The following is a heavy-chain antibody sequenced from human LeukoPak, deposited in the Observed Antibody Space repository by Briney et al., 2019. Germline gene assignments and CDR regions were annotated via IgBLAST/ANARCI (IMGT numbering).Heavy chain of an antibody. V-gene: IGHV3-23*01. Sequence: GGSLRLSCTGSGFTFGHYAMAWVRQAPGEGLEWVSGITGSGGSTYYADSVKGRFTISRDNSKSTLYLQMNSLRAEDTAVYYCAKSLGRTTRVNWFDPWGQGTLVTVSS. CDR3: AKSLGRTTRVNWFDP. CDR2: ITGSGGST. D-gene: IGHD1-1*01. CDR1: GFTFGHYA. J-gene: IGHJ5*02.